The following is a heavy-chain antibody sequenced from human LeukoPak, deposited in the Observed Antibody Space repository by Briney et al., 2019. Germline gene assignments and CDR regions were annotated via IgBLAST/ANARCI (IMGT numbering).Heavy chain of an antibody. CDR3: ARDFYDGFALDY. CDR1: GFAFNTYS. Sequence: GGSLRLSCAASGFAFNTYSMNWVRQAPGKGLEWVSFIFSSSTYIYYTDSVKGRFAISRDNARNSLYLQMDNLRAEDTGVYYCARDFYDGFALDYWGQGTLVTVSS. J-gene: IGHJ4*02. CDR2: IFSSSTYI. D-gene: IGHD2/OR15-2a*01. V-gene: IGHV3-21*03.